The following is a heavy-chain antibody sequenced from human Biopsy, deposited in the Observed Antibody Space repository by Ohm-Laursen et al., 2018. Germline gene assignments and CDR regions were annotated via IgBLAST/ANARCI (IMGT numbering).Heavy chain of an antibody. CDR1: GFTFSTYW. Sequence: SLRLSCAASGFTFSTYWMTWVRRAPGKGLEWVANIKRDGSQSNHADSVKGRFTISRDNAKNSLYLQMNSLRAEDTAVYYCTRDTTYYAGTTYYDALDVWGQGITVTVSS. D-gene: IGHD2/OR15-2a*01. CDR2: IKRDGSQS. V-gene: IGHV3-7*01. J-gene: IGHJ3*01. CDR3: TRDTTYYAGTTYYDALDV.